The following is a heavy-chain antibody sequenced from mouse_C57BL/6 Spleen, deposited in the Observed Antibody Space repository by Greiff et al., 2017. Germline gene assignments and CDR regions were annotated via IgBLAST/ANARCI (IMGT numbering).Heavy chain of an antibody. Sequence: EVQLQQSGPELVKPGASVKISCKASGYSFTGYYMNWVKQSPEKSLEWIGEINPSTGGTTYNQKFKAKATLTVDKSSSTAYMQLKSLTSEDSAVYYCARPLTGTPFAYWGQGTLVTVSA. J-gene: IGHJ3*01. CDR2: INPSTGGT. D-gene: IGHD4-1*01. V-gene: IGHV1-42*01. CDR3: ARPLTGTPFAY. CDR1: GYSFTGYY.